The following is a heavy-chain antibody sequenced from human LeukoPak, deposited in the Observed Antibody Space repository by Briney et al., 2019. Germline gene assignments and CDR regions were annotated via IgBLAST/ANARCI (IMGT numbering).Heavy chain of an antibody. J-gene: IGHJ4*02. CDR3: AREGGDNATPDY. V-gene: IGHV1-69*04. CDR2: IIPILGIA. Sequence: ASVKVSCKASGGTFSSYAISWVRQAPGQGLEWMGRIIPILGIANYAQKFQGRVTITADKSTSTAYMELSSLRSEDTAVYYCAREGGDNATPDYWGQGTLVTVSS. D-gene: IGHD2-21*01. CDR1: GGTFSSYA.